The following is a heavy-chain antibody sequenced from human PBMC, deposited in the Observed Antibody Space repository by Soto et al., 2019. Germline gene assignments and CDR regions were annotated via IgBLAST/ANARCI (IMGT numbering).Heavy chain of an antibody. D-gene: IGHD2-2*01. CDR1: GFTFSSYA. CDR3: ANNLGYCSSTSCSYNWFDP. V-gene: IGHV3-23*01. J-gene: IGHJ5*02. Sequence: GGSLRLSCAASGFTFSSYAMSWVRQAPGKGLEWVSAISGSGGSTYYADSVKGRFTISRDNSKNTLYLQMNSLRAEDTAVYYCANNLGYCSSTSCSYNWFDPWGQGTLVTVSS. CDR2: ISGSGGST.